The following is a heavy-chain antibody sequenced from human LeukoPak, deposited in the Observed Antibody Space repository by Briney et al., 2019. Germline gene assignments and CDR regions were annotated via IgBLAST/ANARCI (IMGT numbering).Heavy chain of an antibody. Sequence: GGSLRLSCAASGYTFSSYWMHWVRRAPGKGLVWVSRIDSDGSSTSYADSVKGRFTISRDNAKNTLYLQMNSLRAEDTAVYYCASPGGNYALLGFGYWGQGTLVTVSS. D-gene: IGHD4-11*01. CDR3: ASPGGNYALLGFGY. CDR1: GYTFSSYW. CDR2: IDSDGSST. J-gene: IGHJ4*02. V-gene: IGHV3-74*01.